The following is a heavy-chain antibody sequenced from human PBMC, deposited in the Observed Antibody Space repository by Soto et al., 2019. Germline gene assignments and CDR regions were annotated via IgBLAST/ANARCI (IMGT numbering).Heavy chain of an antibody. CDR3: ARAYPRSILSTSLTSWYWVDS. D-gene: IGHD2-21*01. V-gene: IGHV4-34*04. CDR1: GESLRGYY. CDR2: INHRGTT. Sequence: QVQLQQWGTGLLKPSETLSLHCAVYGESLRGYYWSWIRQTPAMGLEWIGEINHRGTTNHDSTLNSQAIISTDTSKNQCSLRLNYVTAACPAVYCCARAYPRSILSTSLTSWYWVDSWGQGTVVTVSS. J-gene: IGHJ5*01.